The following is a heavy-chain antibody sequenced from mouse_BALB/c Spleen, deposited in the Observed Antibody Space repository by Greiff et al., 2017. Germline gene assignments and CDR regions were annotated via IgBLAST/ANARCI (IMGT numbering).Heavy chain of an antibody. J-gene: IGHJ1*01. D-gene: IGHD1-2*01. CDR1: GFNIKDYY. CDR3: ASITTDWYFDV. Sequence: VRLQQSGAELVRPGALVKLSCKASGFNIKDYYMHWVKQRPEQGLEWIGWIDPENGNTIYDPKFQGKASITADTSSNTAYLQLSSLTSEDTAVYYCASITTDWYFDVWGAGTTVTVSS. V-gene: IGHV14-1*02. CDR2: IDPENGNT.